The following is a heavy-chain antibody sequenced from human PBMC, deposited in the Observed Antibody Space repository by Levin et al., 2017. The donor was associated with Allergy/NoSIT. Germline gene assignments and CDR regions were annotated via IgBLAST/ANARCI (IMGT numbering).Heavy chain of an antibody. CDR1: GFTVSNYY. D-gene: IGHD2-8*01. J-gene: IGHJ6*02. V-gene: IGHV3-66*01. CDR3: ARDHAKLSGVYEYGMTS. CDR2: IYSAGSI. Sequence: PGGSLRLSCVVSGFTVSNYYMTWVRQAPGKGLEWLSIIYSAGSIYYAESVKGRFTISRDISKNSLYLQLNSLRAEDTAVYYCARDHAKLSGVYEYGMTSGAKGPRSPSP.